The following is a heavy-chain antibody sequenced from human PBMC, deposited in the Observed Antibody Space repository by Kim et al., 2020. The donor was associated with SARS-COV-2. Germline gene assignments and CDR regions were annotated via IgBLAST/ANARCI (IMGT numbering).Heavy chain of an antibody. J-gene: IGHJ5*02. D-gene: IGHD6-13*01. Sequence: SETLSLTCAVYGGSFSGYYWSWIRQPPGKGLEWIGEINHSGSTNYNPSLKSRVTISVDTSKNQFSLKLSSVTAADTAVYYCARGLYKSGHRAAAGTRGYWFDPWGQGTLVTVSS. CDR2: INHSGST. CDR1: GGSFSGYY. CDR3: ARGLYKSGHRAAAGTRGYWFDP. V-gene: IGHV4-34*01.